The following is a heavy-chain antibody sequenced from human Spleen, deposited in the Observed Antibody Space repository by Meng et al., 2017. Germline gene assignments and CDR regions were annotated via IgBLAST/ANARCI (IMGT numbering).Heavy chain of an antibody. CDR1: GGSFRGCY. Sequence: QVQLQQWGAGLLKPSATLSATAAGEGGSFRGCYWSWIRQPPGKGLEWNGEINHSGSTNYNPSLKSRVTISVDTSKNQFSLKLSSVTAADTAVYYCARVGLEIDYWGQGTLVTVSS. CDR3: ARVGLEIDY. J-gene: IGHJ4*02. V-gene: IGHV4-34*01. CDR2: INHSGST.